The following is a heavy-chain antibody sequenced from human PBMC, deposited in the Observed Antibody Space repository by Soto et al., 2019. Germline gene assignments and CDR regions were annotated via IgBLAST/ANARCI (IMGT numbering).Heavy chain of an antibody. CDR1: GFTFSDYK. CDR3: ARDPYSSGWLIKYYFDY. V-gene: IGHV3-11*01. J-gene: IGHJ4*02. Sequence: QVQLVESGGGWSNPGGSLRLPCAPSGFTFSDYKMSGFPQAPGKGLEGFPSISSRGGTIYYADPVKGRFTISRDNAKNSLYLQMNSLRAEDTAVYYCARDPYSSGWLIKYYFDYWGQGTLVTVSS. D-gene: IGHD6-19*01. CDR2: ISSRGGTI.